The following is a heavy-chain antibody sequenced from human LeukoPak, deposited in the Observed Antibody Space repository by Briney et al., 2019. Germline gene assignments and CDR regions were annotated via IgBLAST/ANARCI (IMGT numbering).Heavy chain of an antibody. D-gene: IGHD4-17*01. CDR3: AKDLGAPRDY. CDR2: ISGDGGST. J-gene: IGHJ4*02. Sequence: GGSLRLSCAASGFTFDDYAMHWVRQAPGKGLEWVSLISGDGGSTYYADSVKGRFTISRDNSKNSLYLQMNSLITEDTALYYCAKDLGAPRDYWGQGTLVTVSS. V-gene: IGHV3-43*02. CDR1: GFTFDDYA.